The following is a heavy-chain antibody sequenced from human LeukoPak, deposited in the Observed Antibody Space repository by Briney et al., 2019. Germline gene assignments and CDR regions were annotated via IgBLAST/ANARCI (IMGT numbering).Heavy chain of an antibody. J-gene: IGHJ3*01. CDR3: ARVPSIVGPTTAFDV. CDR2: LSDDGSNK. Sequence: GGSLRLSCAASGFTFSSSAMHWVRQAPGKGLEWVAFLSDDGSNKYYADSVKGRFTISRDNSKNTLYLQMNSLRAEDTSMYYCARVPSIVGPTTAFDVWGQGTMVTVSS. CDR1: GFTFSSSA. D-gene: IGHD1-26*01. V-gene: IGHV3-30-3*01.